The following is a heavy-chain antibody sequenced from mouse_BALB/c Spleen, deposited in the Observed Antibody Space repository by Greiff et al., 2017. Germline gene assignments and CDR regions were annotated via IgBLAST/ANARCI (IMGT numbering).Heavy chain of an antibody. V-gene: IGHV3-2*02. CDR3: ARRDYDRAMDY. Sequence: EVKLMESGPGLVKPSQSLSLTCTVTGYSITSDYAWNWIRQFPGNKLEWMGYISYSGSTSYNPSLKSRISITRDTSKNQFFLQLNSVTTEDTATYYCARRDYDRAMDYWGQGTSVTVSS. CDR1: GYSITSDYA. J-gene: IGHJ4*01. D-gene: IGHD2-4*01. CDR2: ISYSGST.